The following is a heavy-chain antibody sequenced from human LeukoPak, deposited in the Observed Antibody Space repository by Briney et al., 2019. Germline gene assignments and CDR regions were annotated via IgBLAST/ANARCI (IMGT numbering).Heavy chain of an antibody. D-gene: IGHD2-2*01. CDR2: INHSGST. Sequence: TASETLSLTCAVYGGSFSGYYWSWIRQPPGKGLEWIGEINHSGSTNYNPSLKSRVTISVDTSKNQFSLKLSSVTAADTAVYYCARGRVRFCSSTSCRYYYYGMDVWGQGTTVTVSS. V-gene: IGHV4-34*01. CDR1: GGSFSGYY. CDR3: ARGRVRFCSSTSCRYYYYGMDV. J-gene: IGHJ6*02.